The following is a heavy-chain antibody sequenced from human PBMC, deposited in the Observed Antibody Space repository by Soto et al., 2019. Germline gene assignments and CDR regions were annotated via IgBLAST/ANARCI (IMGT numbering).Heavy chain of an antibody. CDR1: GFTFSSYS. J-gene: IGHJ3*02. CDR2: ISSSSSTI. V-gene: IGHV3-48*01. CDR3: ARGGRGLRGKNDAFDI. D-gene: IGHD4-17*01. Sequence: GGSLRLSCAASGFTFSSYSMNWVRQAPGKGLEWVSYISSSSSTIYYADSVKGRFTISRDNAKNSLYLQMNSLRAEDTAVYYWARGGRGLRGKNDAFDIWGQGTMVTVSS.